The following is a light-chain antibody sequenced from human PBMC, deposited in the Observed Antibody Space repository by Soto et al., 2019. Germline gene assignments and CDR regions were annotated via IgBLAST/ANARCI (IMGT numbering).Light chain of an antibody. CDR2: GAS. Sequence: DIQMTQSPPSLSASVGDRVTITCWASQSISTYLNWFQHKPGKAPKVLIYGASNLQSGVPSRFSGGGSGTDFTLTISSLQPEDFATYYCQQSYSSRWTFGQGTKVEVK. CDR3: QQSYSSRWT. CDR1: QSISTY. V-gene: IGKV1-39*01. J-gene: IGKJ1*01.